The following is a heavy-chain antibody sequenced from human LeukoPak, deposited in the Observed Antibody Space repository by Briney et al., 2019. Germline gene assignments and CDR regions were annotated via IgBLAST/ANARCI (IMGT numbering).Heavy chain of an antibody. D-gene: IGHD3-3*01. CDR2: IYYSGST. CDR3: ARAPLRFLEWTMDV. V-gene: IGHV4-31*03. CDR1: GGSISSGGYY. Sequence: SETLSLTCTVSGGSISSGGYYWSWIRQHPGKGLEWIGYIYYSGSTYYNPSLKSRVTISVDTSENQFSLKLSSVTAADAAVYYCARAPLRFLEWTMDVWGQGTTVTVS. J-gene: IGHJ6*02.